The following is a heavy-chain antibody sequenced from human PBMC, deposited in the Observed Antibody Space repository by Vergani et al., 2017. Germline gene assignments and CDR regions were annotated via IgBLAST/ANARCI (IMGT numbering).Heavy chain of an antibody. CDR1: GGTFSSYA. J-gene: IGHJ4*02. CDR2: IIPIFGTA. V-gene: IGHV1-69*14. Sequence: QVQLVQSGAEVKKPGSSVKVSCKASGGTFSSYAISWVRQAPGQGLEWMGGIIPIFGTANYAQKFQGRVTMTEDTSTDTAYMELSSLRSEDTAVYYCATDRRLRRSGYSGYDLFHWGQGTLVTVSS. CDR3: ATDRRLRRSGYSGYDLFH. D-gene: IGHD5-12*01.